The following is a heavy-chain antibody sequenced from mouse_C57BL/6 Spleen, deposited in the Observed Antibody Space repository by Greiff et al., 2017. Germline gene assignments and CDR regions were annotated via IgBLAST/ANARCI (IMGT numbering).Heavy chain of an antibody. V-gene: IGHV1-69*01. J-gene: IGHJ1*03. D-gene: IGHD2-5*01. CDR2: IDPSDSYT. CDR1: GYTFTSYW. CDR3: ARRDSNYYWYFDV. Sequence: QVQLQQPGAELVMPGASVKLSCKASGYTFTSYWMHWVKQRPGQGLEWIGEIDPSDSYTNYNQKFKGKSTLTVDKSSSTAYMQLSSLTSEDSAVYYCARRDSNYYWYFDVWGTGTTVTVSS.